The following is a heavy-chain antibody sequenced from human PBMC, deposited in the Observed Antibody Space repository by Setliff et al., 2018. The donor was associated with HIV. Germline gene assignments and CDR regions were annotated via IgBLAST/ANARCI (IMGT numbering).Heavy chain of an antibody. V-gene: IGHV4-59*01. CDR3: ARGTRYGDSKGGYWAFDL. CDR1: GGSISSYY. D-gene: IGHD4-17*01. CDR2: ISYSGST. Sequence: PSETLSLTCTVSGGSISSYYWSWIRQPPGKGLEWIGYISYSGSTNYNPSLRSRVTLSVKTSKNQFSLKLNSVTAADTAVYYCARGTRYGDSKGGYWAFDLWGRGTLVTVSS. J-gene: IGHJ2*01.